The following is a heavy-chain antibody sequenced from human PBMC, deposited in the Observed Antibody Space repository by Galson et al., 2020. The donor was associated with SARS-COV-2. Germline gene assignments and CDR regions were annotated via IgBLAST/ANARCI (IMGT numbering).Heavy chain of an antibody. CDR3: ASFSPLMATITY. Sequence: SETLSLTCTVSGGSISSSSYYWGWIRQPPGKGLEWIGSIYYSGSTYYNPSLKSRVTISVDTSKNQFSLKLSSVTAADTAVYYCASFSPLMATITYWGQGTLVTVSS. J-gene: IGHJ4*02. CDR1: GGSISSSSYY. D-gene: IGHD5-12*01. CDR2: IYYSGST. V-gene: IGHV4-39*01.